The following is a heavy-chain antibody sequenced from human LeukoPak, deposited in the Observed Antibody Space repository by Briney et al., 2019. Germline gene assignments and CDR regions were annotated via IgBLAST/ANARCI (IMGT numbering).Heavy chain of an antibody. CDR1: GFTFSSYG. J-gene: IGHJ4*02. CDR3: AGDRRGLTGYYYFDY. Sequence: GGSLRLSCAASGFTFSSYGMHWVRQAPGKGLEWVAIISYDGSNKYYADSVKGRFAISRDNSKNTLYLQMDSLRPEDTAVYYCAGDRRGLTGYYYFDYWGQGTLVTVSS. V-gene: IGHV3-30*03. CDR2: ISYDGSNK. D-gene: IGHD3-9*01.